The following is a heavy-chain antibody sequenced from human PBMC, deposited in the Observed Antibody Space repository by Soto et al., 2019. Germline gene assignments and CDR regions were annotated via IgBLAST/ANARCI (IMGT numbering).Heavy chain of an antibody. CDR2: INPNSGVT. J-gene: IGHJ6*03. CDR1: GDRFTDYY. V-gene: IGHV1-2*04. Sequence: QVQLVQSGAEVKEPGASVTVSCRASGDRFTDYYMHWVRQAPGQGLEWMGWINPNSGVTKDAQKLQGCVTTTRDTSIRTVYMQLTTLRFDDTAIYYCARESGGATATLDYYYFYMDVWGTGTTVTVSS. CDR3: ARESGGATATLDYYYFYMDV. D-gene: IGHD5-12*01.